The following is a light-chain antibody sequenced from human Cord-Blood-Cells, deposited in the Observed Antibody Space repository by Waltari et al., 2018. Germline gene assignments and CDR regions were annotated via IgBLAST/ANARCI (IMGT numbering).Light chain of an antibody. J-gene: IGKJ2*01. CDR2: KAS. Sequence: DIQMTQSPSTLSASVGDRVTITCRASQSISSWLAWYQQKPGKAPKLLIYKASSLESGVPSRCRGSGSGTEFTLTISSLQPDDFATYDCQQYNSYSYTFGQWTKLEIK. CDR3: QQYNSYSYT. V-gene: IGKV1-5*03. CDR1: QSISSW.